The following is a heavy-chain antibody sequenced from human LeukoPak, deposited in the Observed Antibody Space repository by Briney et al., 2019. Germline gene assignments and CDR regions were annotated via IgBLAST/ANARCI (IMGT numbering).Heavy chain of an antibody. Sequence: GGSLRLSCAASGFTFSSYWMSWVRQAPGKGLEWVANIKIDGSEKYYVDSVKGRFTISRDNSKNTLYLQMNSLRAEDMAVYYCTMGSLMVRGVIGFDYWGQGTLVTVSS. J-gene: IGHJ4*02. D-gene: IGHD3-10*01. V-gene: IGHV3-7*01. CDR3: TMGSLMVRGVIGFDY. CDR2: IKIDGSEK. CDR1: GFTFSSYW.